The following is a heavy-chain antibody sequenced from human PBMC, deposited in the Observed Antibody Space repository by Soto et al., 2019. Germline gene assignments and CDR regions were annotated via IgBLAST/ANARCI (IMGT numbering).Heavy chain of an antibody. J-gene: IGHJ3*01. CDR3: AKKGLGSLATYCTTGDCHYAFDV. CDR2: ISGGGDGT. CDR1: GFTFYNYA. Sequence: EVQLLESGGGLVRPGGSLRLSCAASGFTFYNYAMNWVRQAPGKGLEWVSTISGGGDGTYYADSVKGRFTISRDNFRNPVYLQMNSLRAEDQGVYYGAKKGLGSLATYCTTGDCHYAFDVWGQGTLVTVSS. D-gene: IGHD2-8*01. V-gene: IGHV3-23*01.